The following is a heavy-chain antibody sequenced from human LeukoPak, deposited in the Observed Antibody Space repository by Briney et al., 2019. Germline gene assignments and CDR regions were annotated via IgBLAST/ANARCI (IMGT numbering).Heavy chain of an antibody. CDR3: AIPSIAVAGTRYGMDV. CDR2: ISYDGSNK. CDR1: GFTFSSYG. Sequence: QSGGSLRLSCAASGFTFSSYGMHWVRQAPGKGLEWVAVISYDGSNKYYADSVKGRFTISRDNSKNTLYLQMNSLRAEDTAVYYCAIPSIAVAGTRYGMDVWGQGTTVTVSS. V-gene: IGHV3-30*03. D-gene: IGHD6-19*01. J-gene: IGHJ6*02.